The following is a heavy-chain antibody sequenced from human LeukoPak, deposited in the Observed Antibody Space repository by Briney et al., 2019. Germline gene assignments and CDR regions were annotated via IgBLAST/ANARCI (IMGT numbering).Heavy chain of an antibody. CDR1: GGSISSYY. Sequence: PSGTLSLTRTVSGGSISSYYWSWIRQPPGKGLEWIGYIYYSGTTNYNPSLKSRVTISVDTSKNQFSLKLSSVTAADTAVYYCARGVYIAAAQYAYWGQGTLVTVSS. D-gene: IGHD6-13*01. CDR2: IYYSGTT. J-gene: IGHJ4*02. V-gene: IGHV4-59*01. CDR3: ARGVYIAAAQYAY.